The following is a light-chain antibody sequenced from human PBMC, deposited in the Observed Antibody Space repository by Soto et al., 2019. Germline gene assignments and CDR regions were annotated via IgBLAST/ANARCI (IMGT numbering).Light chain of an antibody. CDR3: SSFTSKSSLI. V-gene: IGLV2-14*01. Sequence: QSALTQPASVSGSPGQSITISCAGTMRDVGGYNLVSWYQQHPGRAPQLILYEVRNRPSGISFRVSGSKSGNTASLPISGLQAEDEADYYCSSFTSKSSLIFGGGTKVTV. J-gene: IGLJ2*01. CDR1: MRDVGGYNL. CDR2: EVR.